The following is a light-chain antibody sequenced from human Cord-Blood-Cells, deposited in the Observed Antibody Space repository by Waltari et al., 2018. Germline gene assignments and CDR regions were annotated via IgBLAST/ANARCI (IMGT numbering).Light chain of an antibody. CDR2: DVS. Sequence: QPALTQPASVSGSPAQSIPIPCPGPRSAVGGYIIVPWYQQHPGKAPKLMIYDVSNRPSGVSNRFSGSKSGNTASLTISGLQAEDEADYYCSSYTSSSTWVFGGGTKLTVL. CDR3: SSYTSSSTWV. J-gene: IGLJ3*02. V-gene: IGLV2-14*01. CDR1: RSAVGGYII.